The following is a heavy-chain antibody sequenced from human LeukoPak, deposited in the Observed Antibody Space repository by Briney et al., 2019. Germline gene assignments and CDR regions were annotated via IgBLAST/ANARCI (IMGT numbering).Heavy chain of an antibody. Sequence: GGSLRLSCAASGFTFGNSWVHWVRQAPGKGLVWVSRINSDGSSTSYADSVKGRFTISRDNAKNTLYLQMNSLRAEDTAVYYCGRGTGYMIVDYWGQGTLVTVSS. D-gene: IGHD3-22*01. CDR3: GRGTGYMIVDY. J-gene: IGHJ4*02. CDR2: INSDGSST. V-gene: IGHV3-74*01. CDR1: GFTFGNSW.